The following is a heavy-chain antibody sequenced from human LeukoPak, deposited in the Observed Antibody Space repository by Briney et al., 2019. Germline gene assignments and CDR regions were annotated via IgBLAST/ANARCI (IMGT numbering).Heavy chain of an antibody. CDR1: GFTFGDYA. Sequence: PGGSLRLSCTASGFTFGDYAMSWVRQAPGKGLEWVSFISSSGDNILYADSVKGRFTISRDNAKNSLYLQMNSLRAEDTAVYYCARDIVAVGATEYFHHWGQGTLVTVSS. CDR3: ARDIVAVGATEYFHH. J-gene: IGHJ1*01. CDR2: ISSSGDNI. V-gene: IGHV3-11*01. D-gene: IGHD1-26*01.